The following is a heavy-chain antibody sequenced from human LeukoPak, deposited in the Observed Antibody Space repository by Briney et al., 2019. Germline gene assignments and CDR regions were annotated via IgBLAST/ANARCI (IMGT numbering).Heavy chain of an antibody. CDR1: GDSVSSNSVT. Sequence: SQTLSLTCAISGDSVSSNSVTWNWIRQSPSRGLEWLGRIYYRSTWYNDYAVSVRGRITVNPDTSKNQFSLHLNSVTPEDTAVYYCARRLTQYDCFDPWGQGILVTVFS. CDR2: IYYRSTWYN. D-gene: IGHD2-2*01. J-gene: IGHJ5*02. V-gene: IGHV6-1*01. CDR3: ARRLTQYDCFDP.